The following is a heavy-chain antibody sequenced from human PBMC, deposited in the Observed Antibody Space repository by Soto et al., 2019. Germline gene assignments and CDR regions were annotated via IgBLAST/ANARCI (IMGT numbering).Heavy chain of an antibody. V-gene: IGHV3-74*01. CDR1: GFTFSSYW. CDR2: INSDGGST. D-gene: IGHD5-18*01. CDR3: ARPAMVRVGAFDI. Sequence: EVQLVESGGGLVQPGGSLRLSCAASGFTFSSYWMHWVRQAPGKGLVWVSRINSDGGSTNYADSVKGRFTISRDSAKNALYPQMTSLRAEDTVVYYCARPAMVRVGAFDIWGQGTMVTVSS. J-gene: IGHJ3*02.